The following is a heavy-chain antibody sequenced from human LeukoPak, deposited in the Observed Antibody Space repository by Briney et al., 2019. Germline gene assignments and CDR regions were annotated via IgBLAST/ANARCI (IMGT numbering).Heavy chain of an antibody. CDR3: ASSDSGYPTNYFDY. D-gene: IGHD5-12*01. Sequence: GGSLRLSCAASGFTFSSSSMNWVRQAPGKGLEWVSSISSSSSYIYYADSVKGRFTISRDNAKNSLYLQMNSLRAEDTAVYYCASSDSGYPTNYFDYWGQGTLVTVSS. V-gene: IGHV3-21*01. J-gene: IGHJ4*02. CDR2: ISSSSSYI. CDR1: GFTFSSSS.